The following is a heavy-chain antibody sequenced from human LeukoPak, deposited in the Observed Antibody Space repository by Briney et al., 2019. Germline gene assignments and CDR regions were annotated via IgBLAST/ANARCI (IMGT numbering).Heavy chain of an antibody. V-gene: IGHV3-15*01. CDR3: TTAVIVVVIAISDY. D-gene: IGHD2-21*01. CDR2: IKSKTDGGTT. Sequence: GGSLRLSCAASGFTFSNAWMSWVRQAPGKGLEWVGRIKSKTDGGTTDYAAPVKGRFTISRDDSKNTLYLQMNSLKTEDTAVYYCTTAVIVVVIAISDYWGQGTLVTVSS. J-gene: IGHJ4*02. CDR1: GFTFSNAW.